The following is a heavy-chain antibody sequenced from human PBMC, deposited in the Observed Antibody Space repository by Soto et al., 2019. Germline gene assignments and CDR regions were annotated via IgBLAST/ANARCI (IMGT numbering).Heavy chain of an antibody. V-gene: IGHV4-61*08. CDR1: GGSISSGGYS. CDR2: IYYSGST. Sequence: SETLSLTCAVSGGSISSGGYSWSWIRQPPGKGLEWIGYIYYSGSTNYNPSLKSRVTISVDTSKNQFSLKLSSVTAADTAVYYCARDLTYFAILTGYERYSVMAVWGQGTTVPVSS. D-gene: IGHD3-9*01. CDR3: ARDLTYFAILTGYERYSVMAV. J-gene: IGHJ6*02.